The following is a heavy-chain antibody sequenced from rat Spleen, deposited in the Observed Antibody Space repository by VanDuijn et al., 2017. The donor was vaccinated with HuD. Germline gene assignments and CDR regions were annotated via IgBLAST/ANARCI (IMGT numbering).Heavy chain of an antibody. CDR2: ISTGGGNT. D-gene: IGHD1-8*01. CDR3: AKEGDGGYSSYPNWFAY. V-gene: IGHV5-25*01. Sequence: EVQLVESGGGLVQPGRSMKLSCAALGFTFSNYYMAWVRQAPTKGLEWVASISTGGGNTYYRDSVKGRFTISRDYAKNTLYLQMDSLRSEDTATYYCAKEGDGGYSSYPNWFAYWGQGTLVTVSS. J-gene: IGHJ3*01. CDR1: GFTFSNYY.